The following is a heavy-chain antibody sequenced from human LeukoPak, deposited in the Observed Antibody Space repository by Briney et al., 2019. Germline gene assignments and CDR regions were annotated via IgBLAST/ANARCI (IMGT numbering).Heavy chain of an antibody. Sequence: ASVKVSCKASGYTFTDYYMHWVRQAPGQGLEWMGWINPNSGGTNYAQKFQGRVTMTRDTPISTAYMDLSRLRSDDTAVYYCARGQYQSHYGMDVWGQGTTVTVSS. D-gene: IGHD2-2*01. CDR1: GYTFTDYY. J-gene: IGHJ6*02. CDR2: INPNSGGT. CDR3: ARGQYQSHYGMDV. V-gene: IGHV1-2*02.